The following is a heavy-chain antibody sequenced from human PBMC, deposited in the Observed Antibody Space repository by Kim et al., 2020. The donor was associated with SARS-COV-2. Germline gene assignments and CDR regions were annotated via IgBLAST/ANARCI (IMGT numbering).Heavy chain of an antibody. V-gene: IGHV3-11*06. CDR3: ARDTPYYYGSGSYYWFDP. J-gene: IGHJ5*02. D-gene: IGHD3-10*01. CDR1: GFTFSDYY. CDR2: ISSSTSYT. Sequence: GGSLRLSCAASGFTFSDYYMSWIRQAPGKRLEWVSYISSSTSYTNYADSVKGRFTISRDNAKNSLYLQMNSLRAEDTAVYYCARDTPYYYGSGSYYWFDPWGQGTLVTVSS.